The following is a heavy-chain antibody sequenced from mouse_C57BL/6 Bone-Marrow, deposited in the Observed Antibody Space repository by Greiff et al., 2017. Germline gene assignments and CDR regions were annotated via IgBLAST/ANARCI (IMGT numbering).Heavy chain of an antibody. V-gene: IGHV5-6*02. J-gene: IGHJ3*01. D-gene: IGHD1-1*01. CDR1: GFTFSSYG. CDR2: ISSGGSYT. CDR3: ARRYYYGSSWFAY. Sequence: EVKLEESGGDLVKPGGSLKLSCAASGFTFSSYGMSWVRQTPDKRLEWVATISSGGSYTYYPDSVKGRFTISRDNAKNTLYLLMSSLKSEDTAMYYCARRYYYGSSWFAYWGQGTLVTVSA.